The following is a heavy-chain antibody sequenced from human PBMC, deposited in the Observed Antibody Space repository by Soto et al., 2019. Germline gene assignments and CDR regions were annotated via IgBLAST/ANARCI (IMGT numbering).Heavy chain of an antibody. Sequence: SETLSLTCSVSGASVTNDFWCWIRQTPGKGLEYIGYIYHTGSTNYNPSLKSRVTISVDTSKNQFSLKLSSVTAADTAVYYCARHPTVTEYYFDYWGQGTLVTVSS. CDR2: IYHTGST. CDR1: GASVTNDF. D-gene: IGHD4-17*01. V-gene: IGHV4-59*08. CDR3: ARHPTVTEYYFDY. J-gene: IGHJ4*02.